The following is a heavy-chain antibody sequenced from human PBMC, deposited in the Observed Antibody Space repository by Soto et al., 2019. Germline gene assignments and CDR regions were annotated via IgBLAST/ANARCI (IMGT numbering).Heavy chain of an antibody. D-gene: IGHD2-15*01. CDR1: GFTVSSYS. Sequence: EVQLLESGGTLVQPGGSLRLSCAASGFTVSSYSMSWVRQAPGKGLEWVSGISGSGAGTYYADSVQGRSTISRDNSENKVYLQMHSLRAEDTAVYYCANARYCYGGSCYGLPYYYRMDVWGQGTTVTVSS. CDR3: ANARYCYGGSCYGLPYYYRMDV. J-gene: IGHJ6*02. CDR2: ISGSGAGT. V-gene: IGHV3-23*01.